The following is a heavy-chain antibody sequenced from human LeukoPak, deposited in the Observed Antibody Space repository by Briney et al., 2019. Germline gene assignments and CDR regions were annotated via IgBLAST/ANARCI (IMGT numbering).Heavy chain of an antibody. CDR1: GLIFSNSA. J-gene: IGHJ5*02. Sequence: SGGSLRLSCAASGLIFSNSAMTWVRQAPGKGLEWVSTISGGGGSTYYADSVMGRFTISRDNSKNTLYLQMTSLRAEDTAVYYCAKDPRRFDPWGQGPWGQGTLVTVSS. V-gene: IGHV3-23*01. CDR2: ISGGGGST. D-gene: IGHD3-10*01. CDR3: AKDPRRFDPWGQGP.